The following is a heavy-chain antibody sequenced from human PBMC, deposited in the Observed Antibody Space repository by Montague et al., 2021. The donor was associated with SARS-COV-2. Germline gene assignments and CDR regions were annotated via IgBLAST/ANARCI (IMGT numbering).Heavy chain of an antibody. D-gene: IGHD3-9*01. V-gene: IGHV2-70*11. CDR1: GFSLSTSVMC. CDR2: IDWDDDK. Sequence: VKPIQTLTLTCTFSGFSLSTSVMCVSWIRQPPGKALEWLARIDWDDDKYYSTSLKTRLTISKDTSKNQVVLTMTNMDPVDTATYYCARTYYDILTGRDFGMDVWGQGTTVTVSS. J-gene: IGHJ6*02. CDR3: ARTYYDILTGRDFGMDV.